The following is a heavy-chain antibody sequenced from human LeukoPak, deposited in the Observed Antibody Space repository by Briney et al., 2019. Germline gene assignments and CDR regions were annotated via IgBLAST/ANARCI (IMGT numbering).Heavy chain of an antibody. J-gene: IGHJ3*02. V-gene: IGHV3-48*04. CDR3: ARFHSRDDAFDI. CDR1: EFTFSTYS. D-gene: IGHD6-13*01. CDR2: ISGGSSTT. Sequence: PGGSLRLSCAASEFTFSTYSMNWVRQAPGKGLEWVSYISGGSSTTYYADSVKGRFTISRDNAKNSLYLQMNSLRAEDTAVYYCARFHSRDDAFDIWGQGTMVTVSS.